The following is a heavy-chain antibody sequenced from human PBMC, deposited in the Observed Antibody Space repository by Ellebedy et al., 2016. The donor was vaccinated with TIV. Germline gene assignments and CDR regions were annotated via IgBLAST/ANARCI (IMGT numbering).Heavy chain of an antibody. D-gene: IGHD1-26*01. CDR3: ARGGIGVGADS. Sequence: SETLSLTCTVSDDSFGSSRLSWGWIRQPPEKGLEWIGNIYFIGHTYYNPSLRSRVTISSDTSTNQFSLKLTSVTAADTAVYYCARGGIGVGADSWGQGTLVTVSS. CDR2: IYFIGHT. CDR1: DDSFGSSRLS. J-gene: IGHJ4*02. V-gene: IGHV4-39*07.